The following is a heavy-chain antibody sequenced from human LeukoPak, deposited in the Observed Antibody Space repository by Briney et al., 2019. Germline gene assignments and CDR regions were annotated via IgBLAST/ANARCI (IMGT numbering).Heavy chain of an antibody. D-gene: IGHD3-10*01. CDR1: GGSFSGYY. CDR3: ARGGKGSGSYYSWGKIYYFDY. CDR2: INHSGST. J-gene: IGHJ4*02. Sequence: PSETLSLTCAVYGGSFSGYYWSWIRQPPGKGLEWIGEINHSGSTNYNPSLKSRVTISVDTSKNQFSLKLSSVTAADTAVYYCARGGKGSGSYYSWGKIYYFDYWGQGTLVTVSS. V-gene: IGHV4-34*01.